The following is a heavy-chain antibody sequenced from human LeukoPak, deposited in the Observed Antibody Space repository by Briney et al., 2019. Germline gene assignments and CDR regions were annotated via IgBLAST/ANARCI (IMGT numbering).Heavy chain of an antibody. CDR1: GFTFSSYA. D-gene: IGHD6-6*01. CDR3: ARHSSSFWDY. V-gene: IGHV3-30-3*01. Sequence: GGSLRLSCAASGFTFSSYAMHWVRQAPGKGLEWVAVISYDGSNKYYADSVEGRFTISRDNSKNTLYLQMNSLRAEDTAVYYCARHSSSFWDYWGQGTLVTVSS. CDR2: ISYDGSNK. J-gene: IGHJ4*02.